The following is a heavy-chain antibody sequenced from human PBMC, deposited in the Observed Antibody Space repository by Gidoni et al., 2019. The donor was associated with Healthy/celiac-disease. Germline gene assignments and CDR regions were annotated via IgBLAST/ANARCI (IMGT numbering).Heavy chain of an antibody. V-gene: IGHV2-5*02. D-gene: IGHD5-18*01. CDR2: IYWDDDK. J-gene: IGHJ4*02. CDR3: AHSIRIQLWID. CDR1: GFPLSTCGVG. Sequence: QITLKEYGPTLVKPTQTLTLTRTYPGFPLSTCGVGVGWIRQPPVKALEWLALIYWDDDKRYSPSLKSRLTITKDTSKNQVVLTMTNMDPVDTATYYCAHSIRIQLWIDWGQGTLVTVSS.